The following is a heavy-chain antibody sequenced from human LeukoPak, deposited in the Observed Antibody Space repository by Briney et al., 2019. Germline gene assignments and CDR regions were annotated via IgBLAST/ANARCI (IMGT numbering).Heavy chain of an antibody. J-gene: IGHJ4*02. V-gene: IGHV3-30-3*01. Sequence: QPGRSLRLSCAASGFTFSTYTLHWVRQAPGKGLEWVAVISYGVSNKYYADSVKGRFTISRDNSNNTLYLQMNSLRPEDTAVYYCARRPAQYFDSWGQGTLVTVSS. CDR1: GFTFSTYT. CDR2: ISYGVSNK. CDR3: ARRPAQYFDS.